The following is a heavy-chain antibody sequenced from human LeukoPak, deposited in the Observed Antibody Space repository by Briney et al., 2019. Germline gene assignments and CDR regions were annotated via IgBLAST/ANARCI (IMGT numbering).Heavy chain of an antibody. CDR2: IYSGGST. CDR1: GFTVSSNY. J-gene: IGHJ4*02. D-gene: IGHD6-6*01. V-gene: IGHV3-53*01. Sequence: GGSLRLSCAASGFTVSSNYMSWVRQAPGKGLEWVSAIYSGGSTYYSDSLKRRFTISRHNSKNTLHLQMNSQRAEDTGVYYCARASSSSLFDYWGQGTLVTVSS. CDR3: ARASSSSLFDY.